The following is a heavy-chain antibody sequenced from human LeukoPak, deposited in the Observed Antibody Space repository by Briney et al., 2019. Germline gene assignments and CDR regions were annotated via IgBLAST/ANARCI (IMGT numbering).Heavy chain of an antibody. Sequence: GGSLRLSCAASGFTFTNYWMHWVRQAPGKGLVWVSGINSDGSSTSYADAVKGRFTISRDNAENTLYLQMNSLRAEDTAVYYCARVGIQRYFDYWGQGTLVTVSS. D-gene: IGHD5-18*01. CDR2: INSDGSST. J-gene: IGHJ4*02. CDR1: GFTFTNYW. CDR3: ARVGIQRYFDY. V-gene: IGHV3-74*01.